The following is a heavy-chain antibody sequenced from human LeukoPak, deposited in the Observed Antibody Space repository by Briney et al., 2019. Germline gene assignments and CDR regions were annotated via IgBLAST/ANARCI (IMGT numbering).Heavy chain of an antibody. D-gene: IGHD3-10*02. Sequence: GGSLRLSCAASGFTFSSYTMNWVRQAPGKGLEWVSSISASSYYIYYADSVKGRFTISRDNSNNSLYLQMNSLRAEDTAVYYCAELGITMIGGVWGKGTTVTISS. CDR1: GFTFSSYT. V-gene: IGHV3-21*01. J-gene: IGHJ6*04. CDR3: AELGITMIGGV. CDR2: ISASSYYI.